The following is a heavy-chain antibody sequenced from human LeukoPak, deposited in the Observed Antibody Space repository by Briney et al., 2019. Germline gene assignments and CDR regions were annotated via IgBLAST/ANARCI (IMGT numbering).Heavy chain of an antibody. CDR1: GGSISSSSYY. V-gene: IGHV3-7*01. J-gene: IGHJ4*02. Sequence: PSETLSLTCTVSGGSISSSSYYWGWIRQPPGKGLEWVANVKQDGREKYYVDSVKGRFTISRDNAKNSLYLQMNSLRAEDTAVYYCARVEDYDILTGFDYWGQGTLVTVSS. D-gene: IGHD3-9*01. CDR3: ARVEDYDILTGFDY. CDR2: VKQDGREK.